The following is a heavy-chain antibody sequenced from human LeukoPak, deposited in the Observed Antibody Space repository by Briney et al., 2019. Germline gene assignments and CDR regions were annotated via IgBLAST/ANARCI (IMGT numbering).Heavy chain of an antibody. CDR1: GFTFSDYY. V-gene: IGHV3-11*01. J-gene: IGHJ4*02. CDR3: AKDGYSSIPGFHFEY. D-gene: IGHD6-13*01. CDR2: ISSSGSTT. Sequence: AGGSLRLSCAASGFTFSDYYMSWIRQAPGKGLEWVSYISSSGSTTYYADSVKGRFTISRDNSKKTLYLHLNSLRVEDAAVYYCAKDGYSSIPGFHFEYWGQGTPVTVSS.